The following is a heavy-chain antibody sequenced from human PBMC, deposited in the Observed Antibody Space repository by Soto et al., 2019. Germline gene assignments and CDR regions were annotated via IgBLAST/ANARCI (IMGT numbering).Heavy chain of an antibody. CDR2: IVVGSGNT. CDR3: AADHSRVGAAFDI. D-gene: IGHD4-4*01. V-gene: IGHV1-58*01. CDR1: GFTFTSSA. Sequence: SVKVSCKASGFTFTSSAVQWVRQARGQRLEWIGWIVVGSGNTNYAQKFQERVTITRDMSTSTAYMELSSLRSEDTAVYYCAADHSRVGAAFDIWGQGTMVTVS. J-gene: IGHJ3*02.